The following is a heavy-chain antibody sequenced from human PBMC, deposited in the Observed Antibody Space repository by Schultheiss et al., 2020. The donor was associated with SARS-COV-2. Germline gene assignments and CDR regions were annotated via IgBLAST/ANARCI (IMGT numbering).Heavy chain of an antibody. CDR1: GFTFGDYA. D-gene: IGHD1-7*01. CDR3: TTDFVTGTTLYYYMDV. J-gene: IGHJ6*03. V-gene: IGHV3-15*01. CDR2: IKSKTDGGTT. Sequence: GGSLRLSCTASGFTFGDYAMSWFRQAPGKGLEWVGRIKSKTDGGTTDYAAPVKGRFTISRDDSKNTLYLQMNSLKTEDTAVYYCTTDFVTGTTLYYYMDVWGKGTTVTVSS.